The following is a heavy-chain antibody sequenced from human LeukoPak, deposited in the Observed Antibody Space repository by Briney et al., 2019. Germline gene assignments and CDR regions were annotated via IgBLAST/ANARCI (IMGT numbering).Heavy chain of an antibody. D-gene: IGHD6-19*01. CDR2: IYYSGST. Sequence: SETLSLTCTVSGGSISSGGYCWSWIRQHPGKGLEWIGNIYYSGSTYYNPSLKSRVTISVDTSKNQFSLKLSSVTAADTAVYYCARSPVAESRSAFDIWGQGTMVTVSS. J-gene: IGHJ3*02. V-gene: IGHV4-31*03. CDR1: GGSISSGGYC. CDR3: ARSPVAESRSAFDI.